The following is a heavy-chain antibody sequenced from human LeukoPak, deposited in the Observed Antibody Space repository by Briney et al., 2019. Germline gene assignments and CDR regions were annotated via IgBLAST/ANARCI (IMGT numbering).Heavy chain of an antibody. CDR1: GGSISSYY. V-gene: IGHV4-4*07. CDR3: ARESPYTIFGVVIMSGKAYYGMDV. CDR2: IYTSGST. D-gene: IGHD3-3*01. Sequence: SETLSLTCTVSGGSISSYYWSWIRQPAVKGLEWIGRIYTSGSTNYNPSLKSRVTMSVDTSKNQFSLKLSSVTAADTAVYYCARESPYTIFGVVIMSGKAYYGMDVWGQGTTVTVSS. J-gene: IGHJ6*02.